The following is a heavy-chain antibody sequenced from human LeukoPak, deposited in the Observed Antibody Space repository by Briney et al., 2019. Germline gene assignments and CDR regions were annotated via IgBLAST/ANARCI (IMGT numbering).Heavy chain of an antibody. CDR3: ARERAYCGGDCFYDY. CDR1: GGTFSSYA. V-gene: IGHV1-69*05. Sequence: SVKVSCKASGGTFSSYAISWVRQAPGQGLEWMGGIIPIFGTANYAQKFQGRVTITTDESTGTAYMELSSLRSEGTAVYYCARERAYCGGDCFYDYWGQGTLVTVSS. CDR2: IIPIFGTA. D-gene: IGHD2-21*02. J-gene: IGHJ4*02.